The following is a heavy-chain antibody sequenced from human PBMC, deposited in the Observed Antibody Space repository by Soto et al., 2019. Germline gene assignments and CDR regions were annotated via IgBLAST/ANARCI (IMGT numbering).Heavy chain of an antibody. CDR3: ARDLGYNWFDP. V-gene: IGHV1-69*13. CDR1: GGTFSSYA. CDR2: IIPIFGTA. Sequence: VASVKVSCKASGGTFSSYAISWVRQAPGQGLEWMGGIIPIFGTANYAQKFQGRVTITADESTSTAYRELSSLRSEDTAVYYCARDLGYNWFDPWGQGTLVTVSS. D-gene: IGHD3-16*01. J-gene: IGHJ5*02.